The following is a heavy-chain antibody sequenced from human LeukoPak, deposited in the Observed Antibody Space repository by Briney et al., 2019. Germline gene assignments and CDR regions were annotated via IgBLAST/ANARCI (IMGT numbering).Heavy chain of an antibody. CDR2: IYTSGST. J-gene: IGHJ3*02. V-gene: IGHV4-61*02. CDR3: ARDPRGGAFDI. Sequence: SETLSLTCTVSGGSISSGSYYWSWIRQPAGKGLEWIGRIYTSGSTNYNPSLKSRVTISVDTSKNQFSLKLSSVTAADTAVHYCARDPRGGAFDIWGQGTMVTVSS. CDR1: GGSISSGSYY.